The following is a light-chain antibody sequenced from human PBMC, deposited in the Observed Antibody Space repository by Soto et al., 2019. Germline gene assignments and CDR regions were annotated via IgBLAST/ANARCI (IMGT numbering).Light chain of an antibody. CDR3: QQRPDWPPK. V-gene: IGKV3-11*01. J-gene: IGKJ1*01. CDR2: DAS. Sequence: EIVLTQSPATLSLSPGERATLSCRASQSVSSYLAWYQQRPGQAPRLLIYDASIRANGIPARFSGSGSGTDFTLTISSLEPEDFAVYYCQQRPDWPPKFGQWTKVEMK. CDR1: QSVSSY.